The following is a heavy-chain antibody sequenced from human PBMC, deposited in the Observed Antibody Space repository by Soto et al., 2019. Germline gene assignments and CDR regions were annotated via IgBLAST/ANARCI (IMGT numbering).Heavy chain of an antibody. CDR2: INAGNGAT. D-gene: IGHD3-9*01. V-gene: IGHV1-3*01. Sequence: ASVKVSCKASGYTFTGNPIHWVRQAPGQRLEWIGRINAGNGATKYSQKFQDRVTITRDTSASAAYMELSTLGSEDTSLYYCARSDTDYSRFDYWGQGTLVTVSS. J-gene: IGHJ4*02. CDR3: ARSDTDYSRFDY. CDR1: GYTFTGNP.